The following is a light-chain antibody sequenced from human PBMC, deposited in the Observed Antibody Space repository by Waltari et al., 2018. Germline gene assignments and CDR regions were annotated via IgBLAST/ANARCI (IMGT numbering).Light chain of an antibody. CDR1: SSDVGGFNS. Sequence: QSALTQPASVSGSPGQSITISCSGTSSDVGGFNSVSWYQQHPGKVPKLMIYEVSNRPSGVSNRFSGSKSGNTASLTISGLQAEDEADYYCSSHTSAGTVFGGGTKLTVL. CDR2: EVS. CDR3: SSHTSAGTV. V-gene: IGLV2-14*01. J-gene: IGLJ3*02.